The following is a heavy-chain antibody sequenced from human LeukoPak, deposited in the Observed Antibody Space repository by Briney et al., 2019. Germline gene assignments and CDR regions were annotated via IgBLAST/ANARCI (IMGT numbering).Heavy chain of an antibody. Sequence: GGSLGLSCAASGFTFSSYAMSWVRQAPGKGLEWVSTFSGSGGSTYYADSVKGRFTISRDNSKNTLYLQMNSLRAEDTAVYYCASLGDYYDSSGYYANWDYWGQGTLVTVSS. CDR3: ASLGDYYDSSGYYANWDY. D-gene: IGHD3-22*01. CDR2: FSGSGGST. J-gene: IGHJ4*02. V-gene: IGHV3-23*01. CDR1: GFTFSSYA.